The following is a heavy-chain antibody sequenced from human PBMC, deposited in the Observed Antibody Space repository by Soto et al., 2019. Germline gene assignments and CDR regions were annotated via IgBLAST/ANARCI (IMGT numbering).Heavy chain of an antibody. Sequence: QVQLVQSGAEVKKPGASVKVSCKAYGYSVNTSAMHWVRQAPGQRLEWLAWINAGNVNTKYSQKFQGRLTVTRDTSVGTAYMDLSSLTYEDTAVYYCARYMGQHLVMMSYYYAMDAWGQGTTVTVSS. J-gene: IGHJ6*02. D-gene: IGHD6-6*01. CDR2: INAGNVNT. V-gene: IGHV1-3*01. CDR1: GYSVNTSA. CDR3: ARYMGQHLVMMSYYYAMDA.